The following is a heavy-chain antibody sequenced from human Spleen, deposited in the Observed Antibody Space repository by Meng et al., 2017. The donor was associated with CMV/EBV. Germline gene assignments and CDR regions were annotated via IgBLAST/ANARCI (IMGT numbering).Heavy chain of an antibody. CDR1: GFTFSSYG. Sequence: GGSLRLSCAASGFTFSSYGMHWVRQAPGKGLEWVGRIRSKDIGYSTTYAASVEGRFTISRDDSKSTAYLQMNSLKIEDTAVYYCARGSWNYYYYGMDVWGQGTTVTVSS. V-gene: IGHV3-73*01. CDR3: ARGSWNYYYYGMDV. D-gene: IGHD1-1*01. CDR2: IRSKDIGYST. J-gene: IGHJ6*02.